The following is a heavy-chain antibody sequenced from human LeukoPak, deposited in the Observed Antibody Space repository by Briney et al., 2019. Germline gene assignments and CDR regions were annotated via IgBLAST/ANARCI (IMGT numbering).Heavy chain of an antibody. CDR1: GYTFTGYY. CDR3: ARAPYCGGGSCYSRGWKLLDY. CDR2: INPNSGGT. Sequence: ASVKVSCTASGYTFTGYYMHWVRQAPGQGLEWMGWINPNSGGTNYAQKFQGRVTMTRDTSISTAYMELSRLRSDDTAVYYCARAPYCGGGSCYSRGWKLLDYWGQGTLVTVSS. D-gene: IGHD2-15*01. J-gene: IGHJ4*02. V-gene: IGHV1-2*02.